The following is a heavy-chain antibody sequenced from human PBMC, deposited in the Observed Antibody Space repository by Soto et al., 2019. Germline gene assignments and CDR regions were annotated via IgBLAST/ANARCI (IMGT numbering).Heavy chain of an antibody. D-gene: IGHD3-3*01. J-gene: IGHJ4*02. CDR3: ARRPTGRYYGDYFDH. CDR1: GFSLTTTGVG. Sequence: SGPTLVNPTQTLTLTCTFSGFSLTTTGVGVGWIRQPPRQALEWLAIIYWNDDKRFSPSLKSRLIITKDTAKNQVVLRMTDMDPVDTATYYCARRPTGRYYGDYFDHWGQGTPVTVSS. V-gene: IGHV2-5*01. CDR2: IYWNDDK.